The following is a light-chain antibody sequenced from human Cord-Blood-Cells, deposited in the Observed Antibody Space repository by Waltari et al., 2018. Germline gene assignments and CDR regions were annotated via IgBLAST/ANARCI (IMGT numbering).Light chain of an antibody. J-gene: IGLJ3*02. CDR1: SSDVGGYNY. CDR2: DVS. CDR3: SSYTSSSTLGV. Sequence: QSALTQPASVSGSPGQSITISCTGTSSDVGGYNYVSWYQQHPGKAPKLMIYDVSHRTSGVSNRFSGSKSGNTASLTISGLQAEDEADYYCSSYTSSSTLGVFGGGTKLTVL. V-gene: IGLV2-14*01.